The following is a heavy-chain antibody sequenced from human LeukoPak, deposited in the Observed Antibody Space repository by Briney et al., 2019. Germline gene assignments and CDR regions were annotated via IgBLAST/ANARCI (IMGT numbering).Heavy chain of an antibody. D-gene: IGHD6-19*01. CDR2: IYYSGGT. V-gene: IGHV4-59*01. CDR1: GGSISSYY. Sequence: PSETLSLTCTVSGGSISSYYWSWIRQPPGKGLEWIGYIYYSGGTNYNPSLKSRVTISVDTSKNQFSLKLSSVTAADTAVYYCARHSSGWYPDYWGQGTLVTVSS. J-gene: IGHJ4*02. CDR3: ARHSSGWYPDY.